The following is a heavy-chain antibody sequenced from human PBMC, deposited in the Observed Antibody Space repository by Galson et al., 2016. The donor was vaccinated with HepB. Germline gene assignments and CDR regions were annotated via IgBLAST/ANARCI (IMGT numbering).Heavy chain of an antibody. CDR2: MSDSDDI. CDR3: AKDKRGHSSAWYWYFDY. CDR1: GFTFKNAW. J-gene: IGHJ4*02. V-gene: IGHV3-23*01. D-gene: IGHD6-13*01. Sequence: SLRLSCAASGFTFKNAWMSWVRQAPGKGLGWVSGMSDSDDIYYAPTVKGRFTISRDNSKNTVYLQLTSLRAEDTAVYYCAKDKRGHSSAWYWYFDYWGPGTLVSVSS.